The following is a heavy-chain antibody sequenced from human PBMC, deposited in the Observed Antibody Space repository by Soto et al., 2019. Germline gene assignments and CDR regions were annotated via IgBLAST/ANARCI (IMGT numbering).Heavy chain of an antibody. J-gene: IGHJ4*02. Sequence: GASVKVSCKASVGTFSSYAIRWVRQDPGQGLEWMGGIIPIFGTANYAQKFQGRVTITADESTSTAYMELSSLRSEDTAVYYCARGPHYSSGPAHYWGQGTLVTVSS. CDR2: IIPIFGTA. CDR3: ARGPHYSSGPAHY. D-gene: IGHD6-19*01. CDR1: VGTFSSYA. V-gene: IGHV1-69*13.